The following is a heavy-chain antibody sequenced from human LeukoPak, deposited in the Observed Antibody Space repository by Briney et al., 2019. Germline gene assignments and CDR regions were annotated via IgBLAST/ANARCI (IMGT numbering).Heavy chain of an antibody. CDR3: ARGHSGSFNPFDY. Sequence: ASVTVSCMASGGTFSSYAISWVRQAPGQGLEWMGGIIPIFGTANYAQKFQGRVTITTDESTSTAYMELSSLRSEDTAVYYCARGHSGSFNPFDYWDQGTLVTVSS. J-gene: IGHJ4*02. V-gene: IGHV1-69*05. D-gene: IGHD1-26*01. CDR1: GGTFSSYA. CDR2: IIPIFGTA.